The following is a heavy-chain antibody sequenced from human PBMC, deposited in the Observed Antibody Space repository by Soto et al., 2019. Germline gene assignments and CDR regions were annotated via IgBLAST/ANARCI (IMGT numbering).Heavy chain of an antibody. Sequence: QITLKESGPTLVKPTQTLTLTCTFSGFSLSTSGVGVGWIRQPPGKALEWLALIYWDDDKRYSPSLKSRLTIAMATSKNQVVLTMTNMGPVDTATYYCARRLALSQWAYFVYWGQGTLVAVSS. CDR1: GFSLSTSGVG. D-gene: IGHD1-26*01. CDR3: ARRLALSQWAYFVY. V-gene: IGHV2-5*02. CDR2: IYWDDDK. J-gene: IGHJ4*02.